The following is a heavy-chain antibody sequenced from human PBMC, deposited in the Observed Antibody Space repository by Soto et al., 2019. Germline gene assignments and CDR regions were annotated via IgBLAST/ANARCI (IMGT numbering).Heavy chain of an antibody. V-gene: IGHV3-33*01. D-gene: IGHD5-18*01. CDR3: ARDIDRYTYGLDY. CDR1: GFIVTIYS. CDR2: IWYDGDNK. J-gene: IGHJ4*02. Sequence: GGSLILSCAASGFIVTIYSMHLVLQAPGKGPEWVSVIWYDGDNKYYADSVKGRFTISRDNSKNTLYLQMNSLRADETAVYYCARDIDRYTYGLDYWGKGTLVPVPQ.